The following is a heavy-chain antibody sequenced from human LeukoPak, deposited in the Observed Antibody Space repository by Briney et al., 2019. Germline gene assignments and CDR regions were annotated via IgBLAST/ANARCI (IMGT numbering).Heavy chain of an antibody. CDR2: INHSGST. CDR1: GGSFSGYY. Sequence: SETLSLTCAVYGGSFSGYYWSWLRQPPGKGLEWIGEINHSGSTNYNPSLKSRVTISVDTSKNQFSLKLSSVTAADTAVYYCARAAYYYDSSLKRIYYFDYWGQGTLVTVSS. V-gene: IGHV4-34*01. J-gene: IGHJ4*02. D-gene: IGHD3-22*01. CDR3: ARAAYYYDSSLKRIYYFDY.